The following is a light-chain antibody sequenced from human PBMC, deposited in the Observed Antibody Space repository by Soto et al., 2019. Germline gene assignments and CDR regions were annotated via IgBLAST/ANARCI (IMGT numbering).Light chain of an antibody. J-gene: IGKJ4*01. CDR2: GAS. CDR3: HQYDSSPLT. V-gene: IGKV3-20*01. CDR1: QSVSSSY. Sequence: EIGLTQSPGTLSLSPGERATLSCRASQSVSSSYLAWYQQKPGQAPRLLIYGASSRATGIPDRFSGSGSGTDFTLTISRLETEDFAVYYCHQYDSSPLTFGGGTKVEIK.